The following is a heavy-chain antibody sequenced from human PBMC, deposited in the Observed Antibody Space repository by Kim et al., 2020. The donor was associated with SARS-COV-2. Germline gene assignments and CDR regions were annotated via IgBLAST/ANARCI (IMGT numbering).Heavy chain of an antibody. CDR3: ARDIVVVPAAIYYYGMDV. CDR1: GYTFTSYG. Sequence: ASVKVSCKASGYTFTSYGISWVRQAPGQGLEWMGWISAYNGNTNYAQKLQGRVTMTTDTSTSTAYMELRSLRSDDTAVYYCARDIVVVPAAIYYYGMDVWGQETTVTVSS. V-gene: IGHV1-18*01. J-gene: IGHJ6*02. CDR2: ISAYNGNT. D-gene: IGHD2-2*01.